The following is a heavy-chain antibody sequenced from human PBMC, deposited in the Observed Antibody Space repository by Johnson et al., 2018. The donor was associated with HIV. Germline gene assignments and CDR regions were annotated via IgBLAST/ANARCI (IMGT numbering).Heavy chain of an antibody. CDR3: ARDRKYQLLLKLGSADAFDI. V-gene: IGHV3-33*08. CDR1: GFSFSDYY. D-gene: IGHD2-2*01. Sequence: QVQLVESGGGLVKPGGSLRLSCAASGFSFSDYYMNWIRQAPGKGLEWVAVIWYDGSNKYYVDSVKGRFTISRDNAKNSLYLQMNSLGAEDTAVYYCARDRKYQLLLKLGSADAFDIWGQGTMVTVSS. J-gene: IGHJ3*02. CDR2: IWYDGSNK.